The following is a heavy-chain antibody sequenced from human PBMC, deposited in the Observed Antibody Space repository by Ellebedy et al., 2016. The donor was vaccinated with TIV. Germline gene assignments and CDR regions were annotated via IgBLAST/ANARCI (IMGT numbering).Heavy chain of an antibody. CDR2: ITSSSNYI. Sequence: GGSLRLSXAASGFTFNYYSMNWVRQAPGKGLEWVSSITSSSNYIYYADSVKGRFTISRDNAKNSLYLQMNSLRVEDTAVYYCARISSCVGGTCYPDYWGQGTLVTVSS. CDR1: GFTFNYYS. D-gene: IGHD2-15*01. V-gene: IGHV3-21*01. CDR3: ARISSCVGGTCYPDY. J-gene: IGHJ4*02.